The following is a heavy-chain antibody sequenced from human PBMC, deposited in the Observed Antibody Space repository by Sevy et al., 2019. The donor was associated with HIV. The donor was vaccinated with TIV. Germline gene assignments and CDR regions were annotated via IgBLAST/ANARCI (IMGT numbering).Heavy chain of an antibody. CDR3: ARESPSDWYLDS. CDR2: LWFDGSVK. V-gene: IGHV3-33*01. D-gene: IGHD6-19*01. Sequence: GGSLRLSCAASGFRFSNSGMHWVRRAPDKGLEWVAALWFDGSVKYYKDSVKDRFTIFRDNSRNTQYLQINSLRAEDTAVYYCARESPSDWYLDSWGQGALVTVSS. J-gene: IGHJ4*02. CDR1: GFRFSNSG.